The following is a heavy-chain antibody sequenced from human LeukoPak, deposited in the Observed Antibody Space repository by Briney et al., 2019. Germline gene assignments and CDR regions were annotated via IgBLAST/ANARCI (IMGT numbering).Heavy chain of an antibody. CDR2: INPNSGGT. V-gene: IGHV1-2*02. D-gene: IGHD2-2*02. CDR1: GYTFTGYY. CDR3: ARDGVPAAIDFDY. Sequence: WASVKVSCKASGYTFTGYYMHWVRQAPGQGLEWMGWINPNSGGTNYAQKFQGRVTMTRDTSISTAYMELSRLRSDDTAVYYCARDGVPAAIDFDYWGQGTLVTVSS. J-gene: IGHJ4*02.